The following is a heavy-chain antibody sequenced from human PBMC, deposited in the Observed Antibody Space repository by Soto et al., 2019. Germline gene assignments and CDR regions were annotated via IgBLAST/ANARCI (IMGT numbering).Heavy chain of an antibody. J-gene: IGHJ6*02. D-gene: IGHD6-6*01. CDR1: GGSVSSGSYY. V-gene: IGHV4-61*01. CDR3: ARVSYSSSPLYYYYYYGMDV. CDR2: IYYSGST. Sequence: PSETLSLTCTVSGGSVSSGSYYWSWIRQPPGKGLGWIGYIYYSGSTNYNPSLKSRVTISVDTSKNQFSLKLSSVTAADTAVYYCARVSYSSSPLYYYYYYGMDVWGQGTTVTVSS.